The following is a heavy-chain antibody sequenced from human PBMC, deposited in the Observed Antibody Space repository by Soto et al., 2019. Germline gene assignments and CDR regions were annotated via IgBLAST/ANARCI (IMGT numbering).Heavy chain of an antibody. CDR2: IYYSGST. V-gene: IGHV4-59*08. CDR3: ARLDRYSGYDLISHSDYYYYMDV. Sequence: SETLSLTCTVSGGSISSYYWSWIGQPPGKGLEWIGYIYYSGSTNYNPSLKSRVTISVDTSKNQFSLKLSSVTAADTAVYYCARLDRYSGYDLISHSDYYYYMDVWGKGTTVTVSS. D-gene: IGHD5-12*01. J-gene: IGHJ6*03. CDR1: GGSISSYY.